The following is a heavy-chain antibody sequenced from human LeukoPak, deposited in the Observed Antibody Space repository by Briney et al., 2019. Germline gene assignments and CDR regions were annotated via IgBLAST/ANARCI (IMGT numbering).Heavy chain of an antibody. Sequence: GGSLRLSCAASGFTFSNCWMSWVRQAPGKGLEWVANIERDGSEKYYVDSVKSRFTISTDNAKNSLFLQMNSLRAEDTAVYYCATALTRGWDNWGQGTLVTVSS. CDR2: IERDGSEK. V-gene: IGHV3-7*01. CDR3: ATALTRGWDN. D-gene: IGHD6-19*01. CDR1: GFTFSNCW. J-gene: IGHJ4*02.